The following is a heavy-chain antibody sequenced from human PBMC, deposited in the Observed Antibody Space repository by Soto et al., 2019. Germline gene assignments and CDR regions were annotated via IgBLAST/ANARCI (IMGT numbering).Heavy chain of an antibody. CDR2: IYYSGST. V-gene: IGHV4-39*01. D-gene: IGHD5-12*01. Sequence: SETLSLTCTVSGGSISSSSYYWGWIRQPPGKGLEWIGSIYYSGSTHYNPSLKSRVTISVDTSKNQFSLKLTSVTAADTAVYFCARPGGYDYAFDIWGQGTMVTVSS. CDR1: GGSISSSSYY. CDR3: ARPGGYDYAFDI. J-gene: IGHJ3*02.